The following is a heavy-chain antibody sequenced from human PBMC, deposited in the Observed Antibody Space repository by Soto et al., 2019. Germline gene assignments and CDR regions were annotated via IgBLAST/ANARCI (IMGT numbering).Heavy chain of an antibody. CDR2: INPNSGGT. CDR1: GYTFTGYY. D-gene: IGHD1-26*01. Sequence: ASVKVSCKASGYTFTGYYMHWVRQAPGQGLEWMGWINPNSGGTNYAQKFQGWVTMTRDTSTSTVYMELSSLRSEDTAVYYCAREMGFNDAFDIWGQGTMVTVSS. CDR3: AREMGFNDAFDI. V-gene: IGHV1-2*04. J-gene: IGHJ3*02.